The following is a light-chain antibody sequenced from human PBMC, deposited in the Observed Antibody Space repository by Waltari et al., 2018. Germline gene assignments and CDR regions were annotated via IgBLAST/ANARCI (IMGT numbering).Light chain of an antibody. V-gene: IGKV3-11*01. J-gene: IGKJ5*01. CDR2: DAS. CDR3: QQRINWPPIT. CDR1: QSVSSY. Sequence: EIVLTQSPATLSLSPGERATLSCRASQSVSSYLAWYQHKPGQAPRLPIYDASNRATGIPARFSGSGSGTDFTLTISGLEPEDFAVYYCQQRINWPPITFGQGTRLEIK.